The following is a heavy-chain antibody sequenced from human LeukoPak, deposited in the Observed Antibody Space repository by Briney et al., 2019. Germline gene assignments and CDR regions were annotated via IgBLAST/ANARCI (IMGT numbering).Heavy chain of an antibody. CDR1: GVSISSGGYY. J-gene: IGHJ4*02. Sequence: SETLSLICTVSGVSISSGGYYWSWIRQHPGKGLEWIGYIYYSGSTYYNPSLKSRVTISVDTSKNQFSPKLSSVTAADTAVYYCARGVVVATIQGPGFFFDYWGQGTLVTVSS. CDR3: ARGVVVATIQGPGFFFDY. V-gene: IGHV4-31*03. CDR2: IYYSGST. D-gene: IGHD5-12*01.